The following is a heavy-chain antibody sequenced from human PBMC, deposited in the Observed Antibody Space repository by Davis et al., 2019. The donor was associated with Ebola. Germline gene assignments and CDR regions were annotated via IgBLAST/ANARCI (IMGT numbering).Heavy chain of an antibody. J-gene: IGHJ3*02. Sequence: ASVKVSCKASGYTFTGYYMHWVRQAPGQGLEWLGWISAYNGNTNYEQKLQGRVTMTTDTSTSTAYMELRSLRSDDTAVYYCARDLPYCSGGSCYLGGAFDIWGQGTMVTVSS. CDR1: GYTFTGYY. CDR3: ARDLPYCSGGSCYLGGAFDI. V-gene: IGHV1-18*04. D-gene: IGHD2-15*01. CDR2: ISAYNGNT.